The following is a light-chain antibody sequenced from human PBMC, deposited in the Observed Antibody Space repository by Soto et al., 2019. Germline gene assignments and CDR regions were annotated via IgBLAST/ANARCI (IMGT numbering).Light chain of an antibody. Sequence: EVQLTQSPATLSVSLGDRATLSCRASQTINSWLAWYQQTPGQAPKLLIYEASHWETGVPARFSGSGSGTDFTLTISSLEPDDFGPYYCQQHVDRPNTFGQGTKVEV. CDR1: QTINSW. V-gene: IGKV3-11*01. CDR3: QQHVDRPNT. J-gene: IGKJ1*01. CDR2: EAS.